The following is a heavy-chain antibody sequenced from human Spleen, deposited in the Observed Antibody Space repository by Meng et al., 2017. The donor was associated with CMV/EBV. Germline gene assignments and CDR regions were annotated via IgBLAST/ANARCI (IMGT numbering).Heavy chain of an antibody. J-gene: IGHJ4*02. Sequence: CAASGFTFSSHWMHWVRQAPGKGLVWVARINSDGSSTSYADSVKGRLTISRDNAKSTLYLQMNSLRTEDTAVYYCARGGSWVQPLVYWGQGTLVTVSS. CDR2: INSDGSST. D-gene: IGHD1-26*01. V-gene: IGHV3-74*01. CDR3: ARGGSWVQPLVY. CDR1: GFTFSSHW.